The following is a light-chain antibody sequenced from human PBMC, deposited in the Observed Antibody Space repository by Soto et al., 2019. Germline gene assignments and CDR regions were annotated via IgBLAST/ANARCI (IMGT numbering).Light chain of an antibody. Sequence: DIVLTQSPGTLSLSPGERATLSCKTSQNVYINSLAWYQQRPGQTPRLLIYGASTRAAAIPDRFSGSGSGADFALSIDGLEPEDFAIYYCQQYGDSPLTFGPGTKVDIK. CDR3: QQYGDSPLT. V-gene: IGKV3-20*01. CDR2: GAS. J-gene: IGKJ3*01. CDR1: QNVYINS.